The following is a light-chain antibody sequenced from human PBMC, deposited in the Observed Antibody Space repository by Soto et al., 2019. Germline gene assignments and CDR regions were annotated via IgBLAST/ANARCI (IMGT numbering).Light chain of an antibody. Sequence: DIQLTQSPSFLSASVGDRVTIICRASQGIAASLAWYQQKPGNPPRLLIYADSTLQSGVPSRFSGSGSGTRGTLTISSLEPEDFATYYCQQTRTYPRTFGGGTKVEMK. CDR3: QQTRTYPRT. CDR1: QGIAAS. J-gene: IGKJ4*01. V-gene: IGKV1-9*01. CDR2: ADS.